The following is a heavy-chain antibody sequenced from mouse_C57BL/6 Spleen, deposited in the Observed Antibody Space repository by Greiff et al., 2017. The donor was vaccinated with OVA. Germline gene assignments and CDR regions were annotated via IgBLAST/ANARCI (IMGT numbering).Heavy chain of an antibody. Sequence: VQLQQSGPELVKPGASVKISCKASGYTFTDYYMNWVKQSHGKSLEWIGDINPNNGGTSYNQKFKGKATLTVDKSSSTAYMELRSLTSEDSAVYYCAREGDYDVNAMDYWGQGTSVTVSS. CDR3: AREGDYDVNAMDY. J-gene: IGHJ4*01. CDR1: GYTFTDYY. D-gene: IGHD2-4*01. V-gene: IGHV1-26*01. CDR2: INPNNGGT.